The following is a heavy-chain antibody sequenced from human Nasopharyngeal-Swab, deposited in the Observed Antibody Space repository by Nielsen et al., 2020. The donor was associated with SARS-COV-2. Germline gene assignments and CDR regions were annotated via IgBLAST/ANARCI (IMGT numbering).Heavy chain of an antibody. CDR2: ISGSGGST. CDR1: GFTSSSYA. V-gene: IGHV3-23*01. CDR3: AKDRSSGWAYFDY. D-gene: IGHD6-19*01. J-gene: IGHJ4*02. Sequence: SLQISCAASGFTSSSYAMSWARQASGKGLEWVSAISGSGGSTYYADSVKGRFTISRDNSKNTLYLQMNSLRAEDTAVYYCAKDRSSGWAYFDYWGQGTLVTVSS.